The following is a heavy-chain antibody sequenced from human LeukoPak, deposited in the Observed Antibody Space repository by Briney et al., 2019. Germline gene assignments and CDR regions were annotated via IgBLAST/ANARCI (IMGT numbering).Heavy chain of an antibody. J-gene: IGHJ6*03. CDR2: ISGSGGST. V-gene: IGHV3-23*01. D-gene: IGHD2-2*01. CDR1: GFTFSNYA. CDR3: AREGTVVPAAIPGYYYMDV. Sequence: GGSLRLSCAASGFTFSNYAMNWVRQAPGKGLEWVSGISGSGGSTYYADSVKGHFAISRDNSKNTLYVQLNSLRAEDTAVYYCAREGTVVPAAIPGYYYMDVWGKGTTVTVSS.